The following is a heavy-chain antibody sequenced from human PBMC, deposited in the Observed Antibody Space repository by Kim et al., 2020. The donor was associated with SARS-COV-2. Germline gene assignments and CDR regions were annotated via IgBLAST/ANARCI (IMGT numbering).Heavy chain of an antibody. D-gene: IGHD3-16*01. V-gene: IGHV3-23*01. CDR1: GFTFSTYA. Sequence: GGSLRLSCAASGFTFSTYAMCWVRQAPGKGLEWVSDISGSGGTTYYADSVKGRFTISRDNSKNTLYLQMNSLRAEDTAVYYCAKDQYVFGYPDAFNIWGQGTRVTVSS. CDR2: ISGSGGTT. J-gene: IGHJ3*02. CDR3: AKDQYVFGYPDAFNI.